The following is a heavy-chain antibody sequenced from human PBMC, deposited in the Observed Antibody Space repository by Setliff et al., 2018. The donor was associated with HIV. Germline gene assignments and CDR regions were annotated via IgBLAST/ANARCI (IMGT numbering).Heavy chain of an antibody. Sequence: HPGGSLRLSCATSGFTFSYYGMHWVRQAPGKGLEWVAFIRYDDTYKYYADSVKGRFTISRDNSKNTLYLQMNSLRAEDTAVYYCTKNLYRSPWSPLDYWGQGTLVTVS. CDR1: GFTFSYYG. J-gene: IGHJ4*02. V-gene: IGHV3-30*02. CDR3: TKNLYRSPWSPLDY. CDR2: IRYDDTYK. D-gene: IGHD6-19*01.